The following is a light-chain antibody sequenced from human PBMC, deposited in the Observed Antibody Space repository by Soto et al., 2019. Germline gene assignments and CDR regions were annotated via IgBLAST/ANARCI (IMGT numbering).Light chain of an antibody. V-gene: IGKV2-28*01. Sequence: DIVMTQSPLSLPVTPGKPASISCRSSQSLLHSNGYNYLDWYLQKPGQSPQLLIYLGSNRASGVPDRFSGSGSGTDFTLKISRVEAEDVGVYYCMQALQTPRTFGKGPRWKSN. J-gene: IGKJ1*01. CDR3: MQALQTPRT. CDR2: LGS. CDR1: QSLLHSNGYNY.